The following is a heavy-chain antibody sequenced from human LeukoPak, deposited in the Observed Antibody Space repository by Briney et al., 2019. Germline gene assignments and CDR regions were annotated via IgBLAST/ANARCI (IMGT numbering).Heavy chain of an antibody. V-gene: IGHV3-49*03. J-gene: IGHJ4*02. Sequence: GSLRLSCTASGVTFGDYSMTWFRQAPGKGLEWVSFIRNKASGGTTEHAASVRGRFTTSRDDSKSIAYLQMDSLKTEDTALYYCTRDRIMTDFWGQGTLVTVSS. CDR1: GVTFGDYS. CDR2: IRNKASGGTT. D-gene: IGHD2-15*01. CDR3: TRDRIMTDF.